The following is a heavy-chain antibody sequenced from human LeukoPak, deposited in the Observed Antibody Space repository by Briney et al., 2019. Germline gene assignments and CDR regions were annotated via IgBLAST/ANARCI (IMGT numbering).Heavy chain of an antibody. D-gene: IGHD3-22*01. Sequence: PSETLSLTCTVSGGSISSYYWSWIRQPAGKGLEWIGRIYTSGSTNYNPSLKSRVTISVDTSKNQFSLKLSSVTAADTAVYYCARPTYYYDSSGYDAFDIWGQGTMVTVSS. CDR1: GGSISSYY. CDR3: ARPTYYYDSSGYDAFDI. V-gene: IGHV4-4*07. CDR2: IYTSGST. J-gene: IGHJ3*02.